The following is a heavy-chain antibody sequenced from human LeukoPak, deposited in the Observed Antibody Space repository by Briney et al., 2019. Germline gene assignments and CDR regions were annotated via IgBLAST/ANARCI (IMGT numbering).Heavy chain of an antibody. CDR2: IYHSGST. CDR3: ARESPYYYGMDV. CDR1: GASISSGGYS. V-gene: IGHV4-30-2*01. J-gene: IGHJ6*02. Sequence: SETLSLTCAVSGASISSGGYSWSWIRQPPGKGLEWIGYIYHSGSTYYNPSLKSRVSISVDRSKNQFSLNLSSVTAADTAVYYCARESPYYYGMDVWGQGTTVTVSS.